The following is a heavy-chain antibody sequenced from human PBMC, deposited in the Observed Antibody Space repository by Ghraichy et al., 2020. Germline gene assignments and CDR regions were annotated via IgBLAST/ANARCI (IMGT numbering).Heavy chain of an antibody. Sequence: GGSLRLSCAAAGFTFSDSGMHWVRQAPGRGLEWISRINPRGSTIFYMDSVKGRFTISRDNAKNSLSLQMNSLRDEDTAVYYCATEGGAVGGSFLAYWVPGTLVTVPS. CDR1: GFTFSDSG. J-gene: IGHJ4*02. V-gene: IGHV3-48*02. CDR3: ATEGGAVGGSFLAY. D-gene: IGHD6-13*01. CDR2: INPRGSTI.